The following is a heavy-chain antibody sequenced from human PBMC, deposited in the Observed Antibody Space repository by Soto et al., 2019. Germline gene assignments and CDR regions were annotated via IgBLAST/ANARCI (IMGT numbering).Heavy chain of an antibody. CDR3: AREGGRGYSYGYTIDY. J-gene: IGHJ4*02. Sequence: ASVKVSRKASGYTFTSYSIHWVRPAPRQRLEWMGWINAGNGKTKYSQKFQGRVTITRDTSASTAYMELSSLRSEDTAVYYCAREGGRGYSYGYTIDYWGQGTLVTVSS. D-gene: IGHD5-18*01. CDR2: INAGNGKT. CDR1: GYTFTSYS. V-gene: IGHV1-3*01.